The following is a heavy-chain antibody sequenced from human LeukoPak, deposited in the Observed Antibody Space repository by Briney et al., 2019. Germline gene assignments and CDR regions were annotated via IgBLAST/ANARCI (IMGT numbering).Heavy chain of an antibody. CDR3: ARETYDSSGYYYARWFDP. Sequence: WASVKVSCKASGYTFASYGISWVRQAPGQGLEWMGIINPSGGSTSYAQKFQGRVTMTRDTSTSTVYMELSSLRSEDTAVYYCARETYDSSGYYYARWFDPWGQGTLVTVSS. V-gene: IGHV1-46*01. CDR1: GYTFASYG. J-gene: IGHJ5*02. CDR2: INPSGGST. D-gene: IGHD3-22*01.